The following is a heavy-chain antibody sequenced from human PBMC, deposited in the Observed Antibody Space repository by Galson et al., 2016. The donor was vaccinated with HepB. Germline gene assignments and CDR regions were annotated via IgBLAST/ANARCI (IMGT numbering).Heavy chain of an antibody. CDR2: TYYRSKWSR. CDR3: ASGTGAYVQ. J-gene: IGHJ4*02. Sequence: CAISGDSVSRNTAAWNWIRQSPSRGLEWLGRTYYRSKWSRDYVVSMKGRITINADTSRNKFSLQLNSVTPEDTAVYYCASGTGAYVQWGQGTLFTVSS. CDR1: GDSVSRNTAA. V-gene: IGHV6-1*01. D-gene: IGHD5-12*01.